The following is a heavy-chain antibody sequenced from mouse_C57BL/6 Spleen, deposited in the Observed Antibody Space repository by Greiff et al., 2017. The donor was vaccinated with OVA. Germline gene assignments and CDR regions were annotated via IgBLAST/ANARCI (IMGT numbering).Heavy chain of an antibody. J-gene: IGHJ4*01. D-gene: IGHD2-4*01. CDR2: INPNNGGT. CDR3: ALGYYDDGEGAMDY. V-gene: IGHV1-26*01. CDR1: GYTFTDYY. Sequence: EVQLQQSGPELVKPGASVKISCKASGYTFTDYYMNWVKQSHGKSLEWIGDINPNNGGTSYNQKFKGKATLTVDKSSSTAYMELRSLTSEDSAVYYCALGYYDDGEGAMDYWGQGTSVTVSS.